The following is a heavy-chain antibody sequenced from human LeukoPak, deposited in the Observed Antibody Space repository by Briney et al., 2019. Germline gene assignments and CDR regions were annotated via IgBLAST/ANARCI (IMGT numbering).Heavy chain of an antibody. J-gene: IGHJ4*02. CDR3: ARHGSWSFDY. D-gene: IGHD6-13*01. Sequence: GGSLRLSCAASGFTFDTYSMSWVRQAPGKGLEWVSAITSGSGSNVYYTDSLKGRFTISRDNSKNTLYLHMNSLRAEDTAVYYCARHGSWSFDYWGQGTLLTVSA. V-gene: IGHV3-23*01. CDR2: ITSGSGSNV. CDR1: GFTFDTYS.